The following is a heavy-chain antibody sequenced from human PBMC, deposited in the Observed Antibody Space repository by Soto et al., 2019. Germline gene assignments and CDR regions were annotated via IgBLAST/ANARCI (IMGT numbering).Heavy chain of an antibody. CDR3: TTGIVVVIPSGMDV. CDR1: GGSISSGGYF. J-gene: IGHJ6*02. V-gene: IGHV4-31*03. CDR2: IYYSGST. Sequence: SETLSLTCTASGGSISSGGYFWSWIRQHPGKGLEWIGFIYYSGSTYYNPSLKSRVTISVDTSKNRFSLKLSSVTAEDTAVYYCTTGIVVVIPSGMDVWGQGTTVTVSS. D-gene: IGHD3-22*01.